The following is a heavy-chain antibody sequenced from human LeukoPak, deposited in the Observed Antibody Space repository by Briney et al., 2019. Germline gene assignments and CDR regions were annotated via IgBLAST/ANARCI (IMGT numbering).Heavy chain of an antibody. Sequence: SETLSLTCTVSGGSITISSYYWGWIRQPPGKGLEWIGSIYYSGSTYYNPSLKSRVTISVDTSKNQFSLKLSSVTAADTAVYYCARGTRGYSYGPRHFDYWGQGTLVTVSS. V-gene: IGHV4-39*01. CDR3: ARGTRGYSYGPRHFDY. D-gene: IGHD5-18*01. CDR2: IYYSGST. J-gene: IGHJ4*02. CDR1: GGSITISSYY.